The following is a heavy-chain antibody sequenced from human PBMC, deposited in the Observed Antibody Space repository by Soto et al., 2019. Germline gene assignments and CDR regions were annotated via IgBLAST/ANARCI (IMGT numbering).Heavy chain of an antibody. J-gene: IGHJ6*03. CDR2: IWYDGSNK. V-gene: IGHV3-33*01. CDR3: AREGTKNQLLPYYYMDV. CDR1: GFTFSSYG. D-gene: IGHD2-2*01. Sequence: QVQLVESGGGVVQPGRSLRLSCAASGFTFSSYGMHWVRQAPGKGLEWVAVIWYDGSNKYYADSVKGRVTISRDNSKNTLYLQMNSLRAEDTSGYDCAREGTKNQLLPYYYMDVWGKGTTVTVSS.